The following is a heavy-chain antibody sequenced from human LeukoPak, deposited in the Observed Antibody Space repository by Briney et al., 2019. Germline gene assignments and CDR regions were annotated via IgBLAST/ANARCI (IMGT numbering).Heavy chain of an antibody. V-gene: IGHV4-39*01. J-gene: IGHJ5*02. CDR2: IYYSGDT. CDR1: GGSLSSSSKY. D-gene: IGHD6-13*01. Sequence: SETLSLTCSVSGGSLSSSSKYWGWIRQPPGRGLEWIGSIYYSGDTYYNPSLRSRVTLSVDTSKHKFSLKLTSVTAADTAVYYCARSSAAAGPTHNWFGPWGQGTLVTVPS. CDR3: ARSSAAAGPTHNWFGP.